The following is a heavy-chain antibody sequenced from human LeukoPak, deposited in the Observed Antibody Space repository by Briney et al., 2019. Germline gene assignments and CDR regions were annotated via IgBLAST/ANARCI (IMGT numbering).Heavy chain of an antibody. CDR2: IIPIFGTA. V-gene: IGHV1-69*01. Sequence: SVKVSCKASGGTFSSYAISWVRQAPGQGLEWMGGIIPIFGTANYAQKFRGRVTITADESTSTAYMELSSLRSEDTAVYYCAPYYDFWSGYYEREVWFDPWGQGTLVTVSS. CDR1: GGTFSSYA. J-gene: IGHJ5*02. D-gene: IGHD3-3*01. CDR3: APYYDFWSGYYEREVWFDP.